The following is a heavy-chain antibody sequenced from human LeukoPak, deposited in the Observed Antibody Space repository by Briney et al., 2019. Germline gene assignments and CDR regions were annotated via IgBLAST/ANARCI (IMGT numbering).Heavy chain of an antibody. D-gene: IGHD1-26*01. CDR1: GGSFGGYY. CDR2: IHTSGNT. CDR3: ARDRGSYPYYFDY. V-gene: IGHV4-4*07. J-gene: IGHJ4*02. Sequence: PSETLSLTCAVYGGSFGGYYWSWIRQPAGKGLEWIGRIHTSGNTNYNPSLKSRVTMSVDTSKTQFSLKLSSVTAADTAVYYCARDRGSYPYYFDYWGQGTLVTVSS.